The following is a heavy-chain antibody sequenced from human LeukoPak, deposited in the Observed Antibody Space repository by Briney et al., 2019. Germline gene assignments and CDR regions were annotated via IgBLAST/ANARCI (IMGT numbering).Heavy chain of an antibody. CDR3: AKWGAQSGSYRVVDC. J-gene: IGHJ4*02. V-gene: IGHV3-23*01. CDR2: INGDGGST. Sequence: PGGSLRLSCAASGITFRSYAMSWVRQARGKGLEWVSAINGDGGSTYYADSVKGRFTISRDNSNNTLFLQMNSLRVEDTAVYYCAKWGAQSGSYRVVDCWGRGTLDTVSS. CDR1: GITFRSYA. D-gene: IGHD3-10*01.